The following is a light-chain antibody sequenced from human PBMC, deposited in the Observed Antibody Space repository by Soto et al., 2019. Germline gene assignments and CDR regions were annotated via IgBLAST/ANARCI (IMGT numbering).Light chain of an antibody. CDR1: SGSVASNY. CDR2: EDN. V-gene: IGLV6-57*02. CDR3: QSYDSANRGV. Sequence: NFMLSQPQSVSESPGKTVTISCTGSSGSVASNYVQWYQQRPGSVPSTVIYEDNRRPCGVPERFSGSVDSSSNSASLTISGLRPEDEADYYCQSYDSANRGVFGGGTKLTVL. J-gene: IGLJ3*02.